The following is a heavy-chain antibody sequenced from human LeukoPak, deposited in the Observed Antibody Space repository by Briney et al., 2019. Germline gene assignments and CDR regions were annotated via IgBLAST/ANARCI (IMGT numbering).Heavy chain of an antibody. CDR3: ARGWEKGFDC. CDR1: GFTFSSYS. V-gene: IGHV3-21*01. CDR2: ISSSSSYI. D-gene: IGHD1-26*01. Sequence: GGSLRLSCAASGFTFSSYSMNWVRQAPGKGLEWVSSISSSSSYIYYADSVKGRFTISRDSAKNSLYLQMNSLRAEDTAVYYCARGWEKGFDCWGQGTLVTVSS. J-gene: IGHJ4*02.